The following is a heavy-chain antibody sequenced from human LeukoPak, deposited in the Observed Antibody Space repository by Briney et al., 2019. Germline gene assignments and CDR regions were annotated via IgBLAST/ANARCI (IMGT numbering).Heavy chain of an antibody. CDR2: ISAYNGNT. D-gene: IGHD6-19*01. J-gene: IGHJ4*02. Sequence: GASVKVSCKASGYTFTSYGISWVRQAPGQGLEGRGWISAYNGNTNYAQKLQGRVTMTTDTSTSTAYMELRSLRSDDTAVYYCARDRSIAVAGSPGYWGQGTLVTVSS. CDR3: ARDRSIAVAGSPGY. V-gene: IGHV1-18*01. CDR1: GYTFTSYG.